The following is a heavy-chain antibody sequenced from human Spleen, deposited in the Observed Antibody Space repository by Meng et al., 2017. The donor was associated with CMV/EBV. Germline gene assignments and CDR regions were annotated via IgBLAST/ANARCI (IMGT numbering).Heavy chain of an antibody. CDR3: AKDSGYSSSWSPCDY. Sequence: GGSLRLSCAASGFTFNNFGMHWVRQAPGKGLEWVAVIWYDGSNKYYADSVKGRFTISRDNSKNTLYLQMNSLRAEDTAVYYCAKDSGYSSSWSPCDYWGQGTLVTVSS. J-gene: IGHJ4*02. CDR1: GFTFNNFG. CDR2: IWYDGSNK. D-gene: IGHD6-13*01. V-gene: IGHV3-33*06.